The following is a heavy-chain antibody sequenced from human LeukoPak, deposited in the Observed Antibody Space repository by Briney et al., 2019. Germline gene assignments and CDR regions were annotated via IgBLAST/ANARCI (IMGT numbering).Heavy chain of an antibody. CDR2: IIPIFGTA. V-gene: IGHV1-69*01. J-gene: IGHJ4*02. D-gene: IGHD5-12*01. CDR3: ARDEGPIVATGY. Sequence: GASVKVSCKASGGTFSSYAISWVRQAPGQGLEWMGGIIPIFGTANYAQKFQGRVTITADESTSTAYMELSSLRSEDTAVYYCARDEGPIVATGYWGQGTLVTVSS. CDR1: GGTFSSYA.